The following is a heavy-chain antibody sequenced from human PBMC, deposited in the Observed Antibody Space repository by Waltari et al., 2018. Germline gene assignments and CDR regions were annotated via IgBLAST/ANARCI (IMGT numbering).Heavy chain of an antibody. CDR3: AKEGVYQWRVVVRSMRDH. V-gene: IGHV1-69*08. Sequence: QVQLVQSGAEVKKPGSSVTVSCKASGGTFSSDVISWVRQVPGQGLEWMGRINPVYGTTDDAQKVQGRVTLTADKSTKTAYMELSSLKSEDTGIYYCAKEGVYQWRVVVRSMRDHGGQGTLVTVSS. D-gene: IGHD3-22*01. J-gene: IGHJ4*02. CDR1: GGTFSSDV. CDR2: INPVYGTT.